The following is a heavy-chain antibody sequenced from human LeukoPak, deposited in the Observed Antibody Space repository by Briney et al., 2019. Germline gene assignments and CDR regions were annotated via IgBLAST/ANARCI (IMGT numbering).Heavy chain of an antibody. J-gene: IGHJ4*02. CDR2: VYYTGST. CDR3: ATRDS. CDR1: GVSVSSNSYY. Sequence: SETLSLTCTVSGVSVSSNSYYWSWIRQPPGKGLEWIGYVYYTGSTNYNPSLKSRVIISVDTSKNQFLLKLTSVTAADTAVYYCATRDSWGQGALVTVSS. V-gene: IGHV4-61*01.